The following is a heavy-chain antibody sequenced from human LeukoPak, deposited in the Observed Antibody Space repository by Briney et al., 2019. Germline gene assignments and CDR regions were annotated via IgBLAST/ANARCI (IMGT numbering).Heavy chain of an antibody. J-gene: IGHJ4*02. CDR1: GFTFSSYS. V-gene: IGHV3-21*01. Sequence: GGSLRLSCAASGFTFSSYSMNWFRQAPGKGLEWVSSISSSSSYIYYADSVKGRFTISRDNAKNSLYLQMNSLRAEDTAVYYCARDFPHYYDSSGYNRFDDYWGQGTLVTVSS. CDR2: ISSSSSYI. D-gene: IGHD3-22*01. CDR3: ARDFPHYYDSSGYNRFDDY.